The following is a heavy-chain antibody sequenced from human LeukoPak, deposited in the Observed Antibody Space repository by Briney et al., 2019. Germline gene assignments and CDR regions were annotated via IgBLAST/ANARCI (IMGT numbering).Heavy chain of an antibody. J-gene: IGHJ4*02. V-gene: IGHV3-7*01. CDR2: IKNDGAVK. D-gene: IGHD6-13*01. Sequence: GGSLRPSCAASGFTLIYHWMTWVAKVPGKGWEWVANIKNDGAVKNYVDSVKGRFTISRDNAKNSLYLQMNSLRAEDTAVYYCAKDSYSKGDFWGQGVLVTVSS. CDR3: AKDSYSKGDF. CDR1: GFTLIYHW.